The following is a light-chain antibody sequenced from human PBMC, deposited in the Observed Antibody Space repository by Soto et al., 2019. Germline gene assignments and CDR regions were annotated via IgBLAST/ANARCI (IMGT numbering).Light chain of an antibody. V-gene: IGKV1-9*01. J-gene: IGKJ3*01. CDR3: QQLNSYTI. Sequence: DIQLTQSPSFLSASVGDRVTITCRASQGISSYLSWYQQKPGKAPKLLIYAASTLQSGVPSRFSGSGSGTEFTITISSLQAEDFATYYCQQLNSYTIFGPGTKVDIK. CDR1: QGISSY. CDR2: AAS.